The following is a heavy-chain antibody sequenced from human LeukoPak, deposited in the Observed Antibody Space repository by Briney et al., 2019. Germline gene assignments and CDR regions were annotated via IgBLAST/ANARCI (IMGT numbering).Heavy chain of an antibody. CDR3: AKEDDYGDYGFDY. V-gene: IGHV3-30*18. D-gene: IGHD4-17*01. CDR2: MSYDGSDK. Sequence: GGSLRLSCAASGFTFSTYGMHWVRQAPGKGLEWVAVMSYDGSDKYYADSVKGRFTISRDNSKNTLYLQMNSLRAEDTAVYYCAKEDDYGDYGFDYWGQGTLVTVSS. CDR1: GFTFSTYG. J-gene: IGHJ4*02.